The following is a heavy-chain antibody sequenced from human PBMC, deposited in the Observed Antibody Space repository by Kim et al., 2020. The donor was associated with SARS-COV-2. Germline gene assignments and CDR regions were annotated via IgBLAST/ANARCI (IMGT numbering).Heavy chain of an antibody. Sequence: DSVKGRFNSYRDNSKNTLYLQMNGRRAEDTAVYYCAKPWGYNYITPFDYWGQGTLVTVSS. D-gene: IGHD5-18*01. CDR3: AKPWGYNYITPFDY. V-gene: IGHV3-30*02. J-gene: IGHJ4*02.